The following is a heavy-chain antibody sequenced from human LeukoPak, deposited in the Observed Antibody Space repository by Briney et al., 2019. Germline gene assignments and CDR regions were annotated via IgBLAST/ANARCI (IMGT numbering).Heavy chain of an antibody. V-gene: IGHV3-23*01. CDR3: GKDSALTSKYYHGMDV. Sequence: PGGSLRLSCAASGFTFSSYAMSWVRQAPGKGLEWVSAISGSGGSTYYADSVKGRFTISRDNSKNTLYLQMNSPRAEDTAGYYRGKDSALTSKYYHGMDVWGQGATVTVS. D-gene: IGHD3-10*01. CDR1: GFTFSSYA. J-gene: IGHJ6*01. CDR2: ISGSGGST.